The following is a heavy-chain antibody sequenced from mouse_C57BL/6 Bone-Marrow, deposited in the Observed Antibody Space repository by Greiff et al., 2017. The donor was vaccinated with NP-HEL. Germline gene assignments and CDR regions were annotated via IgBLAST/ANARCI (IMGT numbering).Heavy chain of an antibody. CDR1: GFNIKDDY. V-gene: IGHV14-4*01. J-gene: IGHJ2*01. Sequence: EVKLMESGAELVRPGASVKLSCTASGFNIKDDYMHWVKQRPEQGLEWIGWIDPENGDTEYASKFQGKATITADTSSNTAYLQLSSLTSEDTAVYYCTWIYYCGPYYFDYWGQGTTLTVSS. D-gene: IGHD1-1*01. CDR3: TWIYYCGPYYFDY. CDR2: IDPENGDT.